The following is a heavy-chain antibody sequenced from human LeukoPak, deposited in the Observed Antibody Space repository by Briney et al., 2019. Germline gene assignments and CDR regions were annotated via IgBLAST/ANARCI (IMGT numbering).Heavy chain of an antibody. V-gene: IGHV3-66*02. CDR1: GFTFSSNY. Sequence: GRSLRLSCAASGFTFSSNYMSWVRQAPGKGLEGVSVIYSGGSTYYADSVKGRFTISRDNSKNTLYLQMNSLRAEDTAVYYCAREEAKGFSYMDVWGKGTTVTVSS. CDR3: AREEAKGFSYMDV. CDR2: IYSGGST. J-gene: IGHJ6*03. D-gene: IGHD4/OR15-4a*01.